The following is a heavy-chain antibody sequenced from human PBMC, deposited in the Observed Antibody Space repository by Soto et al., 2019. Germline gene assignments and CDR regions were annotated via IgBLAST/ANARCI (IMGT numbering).Heavy chain of an antibody. V-gene: IGHV1-69*02. CDR3: AMEYCSSTSCYRVY. Sequence: QVQLVQSGAEVKKPGSSVKVSCKASGGTFSSYTISWVRQAPGQGLEWMGRIIPILGIANYAQKFQGRVTINADKSSSTAYMELTSLRSEDTDVYYCAMEYCSSTSCYRVYWGQGTLVSVSS. CDR2: IIPILGIA. D-gene: IGHD2-2*02. CDR1: GGTFSSYT. J-gene: IGHJ4*02.